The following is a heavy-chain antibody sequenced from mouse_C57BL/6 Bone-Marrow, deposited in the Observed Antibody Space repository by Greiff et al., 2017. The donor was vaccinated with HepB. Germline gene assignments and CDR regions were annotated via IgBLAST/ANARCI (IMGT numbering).Heavy chain of an antibody. D-gene: IGHD1-1*01. J-gene: IGHJ3*01. CDR3: ARPDLLLRSVAY. CDR2: ISNGGGST. V-gene: IGHV5-12*01. CDR1: GFTFSDYY. Sequence: EVHLVESGGGLVQPGGSLKLSCAASGFTFSDYYMYWVRQTPEKRLEWVAYISNGGGSTYYPDTVKGRFTISRDNAKNTLYLQMSRLKSEDTAMYYCARPDLLLRSVAYWGQGTLVTVSA.